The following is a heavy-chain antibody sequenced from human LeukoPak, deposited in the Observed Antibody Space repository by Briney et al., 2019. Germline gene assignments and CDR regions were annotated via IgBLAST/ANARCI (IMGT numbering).Heavy chain of an antibody. CDR2: MNPNSGNT. D-gene: IGHD2-21*01. V-gene: IGHV1-8*01. CDR3: AVWPLHYGMDV. Sequence: ASVKVSCKASGYTFTSYDIHWVRPATGQGLEWMGWMNPNSGNTGYAQKFQGRVTMTRNTSISTAYMELSSLRSEDTAVYYCAVWPLHYGMDVWGQGTTVTVSS. J-gene: IGHJ6*02. CDR1: GYTFTSYD.